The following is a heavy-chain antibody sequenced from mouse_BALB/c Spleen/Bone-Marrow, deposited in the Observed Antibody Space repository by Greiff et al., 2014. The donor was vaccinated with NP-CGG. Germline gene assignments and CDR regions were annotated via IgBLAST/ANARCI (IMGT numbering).Heavy chain of an antibody. CDR1: GFSLTSYG. CDR3: ARDGGYAMDY. V-gene: IGHV2-6-1*01. CDR2: IWSDGST. J-gene: IGHJ4*01. Sequence: VKLMESGPGLVAPSQSLSITCTISGFSLTSYGVHWVRQPPGKGLEWLVVIWSDGSTTYNSALKSRLSISKNNSKSQVFLKMNSLQTDDTAMYYCARDGGYAMDYWGQGTSVTVSS.